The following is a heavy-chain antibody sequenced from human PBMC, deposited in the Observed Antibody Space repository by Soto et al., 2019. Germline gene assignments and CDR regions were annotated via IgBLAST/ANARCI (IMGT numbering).Heavy chain of an antibody. V-gene: IGHV3-23*01. D-gene: IGHD3-3*01. J-gene: IGHJ6*02. CDR3: AKGKTIFGVVITYSFYYGLEV. CDR1: GFTFSSSA. Sequence: PGGSLRLSCAASGFTFSSSATSWVRQAPGKGLEWVSGISASGASTYYADSVKGRINISRDNSKNTLYLQMNSLRAEETAVYQCAKGKTIFGVVITYSFYYGLEVWGQGKTV. CDR2: ISASGAST.